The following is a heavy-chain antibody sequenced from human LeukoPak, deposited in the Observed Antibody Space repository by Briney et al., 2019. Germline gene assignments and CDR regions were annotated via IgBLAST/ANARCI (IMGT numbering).Heavy chain of an antibody. V-gene: IGHV1-18*01. CDR1: GYTFTSYG. CDR2: ISAYNGNT. CDR3: AIIGYCTNGACYTDPGDPSYNWFDP. J-gene: IGHJ5*02. D-gene: IGHD2-8*01. Sequence: ASVKVSCKASGYTFTSYGISWVRQAPGQGLEWMGWISAYNGNTNYAQKLQGRVTMTTDTSTSTAYMELRSLRSDDTAVYYCAIIGYCTNGACYTDPGDPSYNWFDPWGQGTLVTVSS.